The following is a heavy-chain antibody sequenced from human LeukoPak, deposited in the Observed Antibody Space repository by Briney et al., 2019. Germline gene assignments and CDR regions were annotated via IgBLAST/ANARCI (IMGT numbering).Heavy chain of an antibody. CDR3: ARGTDGGSYLIDY. Sequence: ASVKVSCKASGYTFTNYAMQWVRQAPGQRLEWMGWINAGNGDTRYSQKFQGRVTITRDTSANTDDMELSSLRSEDTSVYYCARGTDGGSYLIDYWGQGTLVTVSS. D-gene: IGHD1-26*01. CDR2: INAGNGDT. V-gene: IGHV1-3*01. J-gene: IGHJ4*02. CDR1: GYTFTNYA.